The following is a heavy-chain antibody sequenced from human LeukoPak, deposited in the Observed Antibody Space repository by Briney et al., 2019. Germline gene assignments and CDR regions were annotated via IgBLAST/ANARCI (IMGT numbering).Heavy chain of an antibody. V-gene: IGHV4-39*01. Sequence: SETLSLTCTVSGGSISSSSYYWGWIRQPPGKGLEWIGSIYYSGSTYYNPYLKSRVTISVDTSKNQFSLKLSSVTAADTAVYYCARSRVILYYYYYMDVWGKGTTVTVSS. D-gene: IGHD2/OR15-2a*01. CDR3: ARSRVILYYYYYMDV. CDR1: GGSISSSSYY. CDR2: IYYSGST. J-gene: IGHJ6*03.